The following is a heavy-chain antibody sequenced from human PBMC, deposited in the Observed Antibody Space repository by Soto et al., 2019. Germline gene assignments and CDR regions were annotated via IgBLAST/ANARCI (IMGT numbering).Heavy chain of an antibody. J-gene: IGHJ5*02. Sequence: GGSLRLSGESSGFTFSDAWISWVRQAPGKGLDWVGRIKSKSDGGTTEYAAPVRGRFTISRDDSKNTLYLQMNSLKTEDTAVYYCTTDLWRIAVVVGSTGYFNPWGQGTPVTVSS. CDR2: IKSKSDGGTT. CDR3: TTDLWRIAVVVGSTGYFNP. V-gene: IGHV3-15*01. CDR1: GFTFSDAW. D-gene: IGHD2-15*01.